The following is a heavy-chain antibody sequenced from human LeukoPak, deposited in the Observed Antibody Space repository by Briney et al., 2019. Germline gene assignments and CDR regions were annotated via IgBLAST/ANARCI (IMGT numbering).Heavy chain of an antibody. V-gene: IGHV1-69*13. J-gene: IGHJ6*02. CDR3: ARDERVAAAGNAYYYGMDV. CDR1: GGTFSSYA. CDR2: IIPIFGTA. Sequence: GASVKVSCKASGGTFSSYAISWVRQAPGQGLEWMGGIIPIFGTANYAQKFQGRVTITADESTSTACMELSSLRSEDMAVYYCARDERVAAAGNAYYYGMDVWGQGTTVTVSS. D-gene: IGHD6-13*01.